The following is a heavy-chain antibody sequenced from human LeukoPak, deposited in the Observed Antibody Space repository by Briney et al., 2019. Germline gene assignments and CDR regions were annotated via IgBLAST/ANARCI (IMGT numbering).Heavy chain of an antibody. D-gene: IGHD6-25*01. CDR3: AKDSAYYSYYYGMDV. CDR2: ISYDGSNK. CDR1: GFTFSSYG. Sequence: GGSLRLSCAASGFTFSSYGMHWVRQAPGKGLEWVAVISYDGSNKYYADSVKGRFTISRDNSKNALYLQMNSLRAEDTAVYYCAKDSAYYSYYYGMDVWGQGTTVTVSS. J-gene: IGHJ6*02. V-gene: IGHV3-30*18.